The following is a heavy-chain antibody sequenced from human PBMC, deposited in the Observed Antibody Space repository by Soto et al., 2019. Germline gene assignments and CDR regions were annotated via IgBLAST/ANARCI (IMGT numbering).Heavy chain of an antibody. V-gene: IGHV3-30-3*01. J-gene: IGHJ4*02. CDR1: GFTFSSYA. CDR2: ISYDGSNK. D-gene: IGHD3-22*01. CDR3: ARGLSMIVVVITTGAPDY. Sequence: GGSLRLSCAASGFTFSSYAMHWVRQAPGKGLEWVAVISYDGSNKYYADSVKGRFTISRDNSKNTLYLQMNSLRAEDTAVYYCARGLSMIVVVITTGAPDYWGQGTLVTVSS.